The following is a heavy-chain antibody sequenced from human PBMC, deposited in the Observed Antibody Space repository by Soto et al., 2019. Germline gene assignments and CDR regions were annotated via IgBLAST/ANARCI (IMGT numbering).Heavy chain of an antibody. CDR1: GYTFTSYD. CDR2: MNPNSGNT. V-gene: IGHV1-8*01. D-gene: IGHD2-8*01. CDR3: ARGAGSDVLMVYVSYMDV. J-gene: IGHJ6*03. Sequence: ASVKVSCKASGYTFTSYDINWVRQATGQGLEWMGWMNPNSGNTGYAQKFQGRVTMTRNTSISTAYMELSSLRSEDTAVYYCARGAGSDVLMVYVSYMDVWGKGTTVTVSS.